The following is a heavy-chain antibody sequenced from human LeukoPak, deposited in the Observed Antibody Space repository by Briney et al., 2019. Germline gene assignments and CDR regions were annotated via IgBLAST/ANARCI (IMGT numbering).Heavy chain of an antibody. CDR1: GGSISFYY. J-gene: IGHJ3*02. CDR2: IYYSGST. D-gene: IGHD1-26*01. CDR3: ARTSGSYALDAFDI. Sequence: SETLSLICTVSGGSISFYYWNWIRQPAGKGLEWIGYIYYSGSTNYNPSLKSRVTISVDTSKNQFSLKLSSVTAADTAVYYCARTSGSYALDAFDIWGQGTMVTVSS. V-gene: IGHV4-59*01.